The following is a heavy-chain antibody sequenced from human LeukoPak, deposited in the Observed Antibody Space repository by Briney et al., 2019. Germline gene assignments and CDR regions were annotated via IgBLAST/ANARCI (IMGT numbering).Heavy chain of an antibody. J-gene: IGHJ3*02. Sequence: PGGSLRLSCAASGFTFSSYWMSRVRQAPGKGLEFVSAISKNGRNTYYGNSMKGRFTISRDISKNTLYLQMGSLRAEDTAVYYCARSTGYSCGWSRKADAFDIWGQGTMVTVSS. CDR2: ISKNGRNT. V-gene: IGHV3-64*01. CDR3: ARSTGYSCGWSRKADAFDI. D-gene: IGHD6-19*01. CDR1: GFTFSSYW.